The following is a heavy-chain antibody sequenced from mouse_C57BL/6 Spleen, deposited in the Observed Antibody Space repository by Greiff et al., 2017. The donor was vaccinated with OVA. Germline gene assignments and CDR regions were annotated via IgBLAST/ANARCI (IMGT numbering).Heavy chain of an antibody. Sequence: EVQLQQSGPELVKPGASVKISCKASGYTFTDYYMNWVKQSHGKSLEWIGDINPNNGGTSYNQKFKGKATLTVDKSSSTAYMELRSLTSEDSAVYYCARSYYYGSSWWAYWGQGTLVTVSA. CDR3: ARSYYYGSSWWAY. CDR1: GYTFTDYY. V-gene: IGHV1-26*01. D-gene: IGHD1-1*01. CDR2: INPNNGGT. J-gene: IGHJ3*01.